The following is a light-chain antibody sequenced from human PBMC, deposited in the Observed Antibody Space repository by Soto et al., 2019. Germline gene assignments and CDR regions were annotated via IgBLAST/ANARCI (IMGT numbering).Light chain of an antibody. J-gene: IGKJ1*01. V-gene: IGKV3-15*01. CDR2: GAS. CDR1: RSVTSD. Sequence: VMTQSPATLSVSPGDRATLSCRASRSVTSDLAWYQHKPGQAPRLLIYGASTRATGIPARFSGSGSGTEFTLTISSLQSEDFAVYYCQQYNDWPTWTFGQGTKV. CDR3: QQYNDWPTWT.